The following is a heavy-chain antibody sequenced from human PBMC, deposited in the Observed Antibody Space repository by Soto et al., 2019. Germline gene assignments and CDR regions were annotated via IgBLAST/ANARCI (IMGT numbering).Heavy chain of an antibody. D-gene: IGHD1-26*01. V-gene: IGHV1-69*01. J-gene: IGHJ6*02. Sequence: QVQLVQSGAEVKKPGSSVKVSCKASGGTFSSYAISWVRQAPGQGLEWMGGIIPIFGTANYAQKFQGRVTITADESTSTAYMELSSLRSEDTAVYYCAREREWELLSARYYYGMDVWGQGTTVTVSS. CDR1: GGTFSSYA. CDR2: IIPIFGTA. CDR3: AREREWELLSARYYYGMDV.